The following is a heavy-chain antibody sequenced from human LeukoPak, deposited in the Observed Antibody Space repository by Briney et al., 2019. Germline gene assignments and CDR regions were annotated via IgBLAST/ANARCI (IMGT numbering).Heavy chain of an antibody. J-gene: IGHJ4*02. CDR2: INHSGSA. D-gene: IGHD4-23*01. Sequence: SETLSLTCAVSGGSFSGYYWTWIRQPPGKGLEWIGEINHSGSASYNPSLKSRVTISVDTSKNQFSLKLSSVTAADTAVYYCASTVVTGASQLDYWGQGTLVTVSS. CDR3: ASTVVTGASQLDY. CDR1: GGSFSGYY. V-gene: IGHV4-34*01.